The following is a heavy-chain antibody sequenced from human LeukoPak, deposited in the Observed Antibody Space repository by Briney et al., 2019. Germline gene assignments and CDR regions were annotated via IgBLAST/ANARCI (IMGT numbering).Heavy chain of an antibody. V-gene: IGHV1-2*02. CDR2: INPNSGGT. Sequence: ASVKVSCKASGYTFTCYYMHWVRQAPGQGLEWMGWINPNSGGTNYAQKFQGRVTMTRDTSISTAYMELSRLRSDDTAVYYCAREVIATAGTSGDDAFDIWGQGTMVTVSS. CDR3: AREVIATAGTSGDDAFDI. D-gene: IGHD6-13*01. CDR1: GYTFTCYY. J-gene: IGHJ3*02.